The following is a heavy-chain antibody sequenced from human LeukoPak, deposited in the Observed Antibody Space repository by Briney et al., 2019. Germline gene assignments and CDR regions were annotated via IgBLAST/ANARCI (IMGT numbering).Heavy chain of an antibody. V-gene: IGHV4-39*07. J-gene: IGHJ4*02. CDR3: TRDRAHWTQDY. CDR1: GGSFTDYF. D-gene: IGHD3/OR15-3a*01. CDR2: IYYSGRT. Sequence: PSETLSLTCTVSGGSFTDYFWGWIRQPPGKGLEWIGSIYYSGRTFYNPSLKNRVSISLDTSKGQFSLNLDSVTAADTAVYFCTRDRAHWTQDYWGQGTMVTVS.